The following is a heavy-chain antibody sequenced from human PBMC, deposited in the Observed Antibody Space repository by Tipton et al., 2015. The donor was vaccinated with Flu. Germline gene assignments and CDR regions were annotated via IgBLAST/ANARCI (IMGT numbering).Heavy chain of an antibody. CDR1: GGSITNYY. Sequence: TLSLTCSVSGGSITNYYWSWIRQPPGKGLEWIGYIYSSGSTTYNPSLKSRVSMSADTSKNQFSLKLSSVTAADTAVYYCARLRANYYDSSGYSDYWGQGTLVTVSS. J-gene: IGHJ4*02. D-gene: IGHD3-22*01. CDR3: ARLRANYYDSSGYSDY. CDR2: IYSSGST. V-gene: IGHV4-59*12.